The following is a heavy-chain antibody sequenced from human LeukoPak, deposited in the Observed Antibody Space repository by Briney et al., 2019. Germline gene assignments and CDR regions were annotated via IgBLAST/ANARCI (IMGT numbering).Heavy chain of an antibody. CDR3: AGDWRSYSDPQDY. J-gene: IGHJ4*02. Sequence: GGSLRLSCAASGFNFNSFAMNWVRLAPGKRLEWISYISSGGSTTYYADSVRDRFIISRDNAKNSLYLQMNSLRVEDTAVYYCAGDWRSYSDPQDYWGQGTLVTVSS. CDR1: GFNFNSFA. D-gene: IGHD3-22*01. V-gene: IGHV3-48*03. CDR2: ISSGGSTT.